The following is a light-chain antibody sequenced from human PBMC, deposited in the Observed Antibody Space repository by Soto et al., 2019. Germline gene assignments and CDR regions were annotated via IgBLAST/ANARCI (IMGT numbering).Light chain of an antibody. V-gene: IGLV2-14*03. CDR3: SSYATNRDVV. J-gene: IGLJ2*01. CDR2: DVS. CDR1: ISDVGAYNH. Sequence: QSVLTQLACVSGSPGQSITISCTGTISDVGAYNHVSWYQQHPGKAPKLLIYDVSNRPSGVSSRFSGSKSGNAASLTISGLQAEDEADYSCSSYATNRDVVFGGGTKLTVL.